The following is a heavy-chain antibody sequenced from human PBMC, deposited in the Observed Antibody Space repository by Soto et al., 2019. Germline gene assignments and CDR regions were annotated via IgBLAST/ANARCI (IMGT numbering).Heavy chain of an antibody. D-gene: IGHD6-13*01. CDR1: GGSISSYY. Sequence: PSETLSLTCTVSGGSISSYYWSWIRQPPGKGLEWIGYIYYSGSTNYNPSLKSRVTISVDTSKNQFSLKLSSVTAADTAVYYCARMRSSRWYGVYYGMDVWGQGTTVTVSS. V-gene: IGHV4-59*01. CDR3: ARMRSSRWYGVYYGMDV. CDR2: IYYSGST. J-gene: IGHJ6*02.